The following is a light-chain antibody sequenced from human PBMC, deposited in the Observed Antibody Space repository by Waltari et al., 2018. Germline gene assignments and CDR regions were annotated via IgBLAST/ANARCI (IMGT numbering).Light chain of an antibody. Sequence: QSALTQPRSVSGSPGQSVTISCTGTSSDVGGYNSVSCYQQDPGNAPKLLIFDVSERPSGVSDRFSGSKSGNTASLTISGLQAEDEADYHCCSFAAGNTVIFGGGTKLTVV. CDR3: CSFAAGNTVI. CDR2: DVS. J-gene: IGLJ2*01. V-gene: IGLV2-11*01. CDR1: SSDVGGYNS.